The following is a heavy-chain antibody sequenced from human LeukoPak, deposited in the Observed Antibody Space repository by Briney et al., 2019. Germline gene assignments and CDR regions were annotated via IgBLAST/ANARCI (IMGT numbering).Heavy chain of an antibody. Sequence: SETLSLTCAVYGGSFNTYYWNWIRQSPGRGLEWIGEINHTGTTNYNPSLKSRFTISVDTSKNQFSLKLSSVTAADTAVYYCARGAADRSTYYYYIDVWGEGTTVTVSS. D-gene: IGHD1-14*01. CDR3: ARGAADRSTYYYYIDV. V-gene: IGHV4-34*01. CDR1: GGSFNTYY. J-gene: IGHJ6*03. CDR2: INHTGTT.